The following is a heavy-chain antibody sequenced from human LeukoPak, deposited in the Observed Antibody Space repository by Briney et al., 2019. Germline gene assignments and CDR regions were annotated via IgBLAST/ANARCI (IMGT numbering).Heavy chain of an antibody. V-gene: IGHV4-4*07. D-gene: IGHD5-18*01. CDR2: IYTSGST. J-gene: IGHJ6*03. CDR1: GGSISSYY. Sequence: SETLSLTCTVSGGSISSYYWSWLRQPAGKGLEWIGRIYTSGSTNYNPSLKSRVTISVDKSKNQSSLKLSSVTSADTAVYYCARDSRYSYGYSYYYYMDVWGKGTTVTVSS. CDR3: ARDSRYSYGYSYYYYMDV.